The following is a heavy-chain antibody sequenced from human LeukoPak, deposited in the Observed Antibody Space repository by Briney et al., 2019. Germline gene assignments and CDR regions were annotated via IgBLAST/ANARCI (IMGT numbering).Heavy chain of an antibody. Sequence: GGYLRLYCAASGFTFSSFEMNWVRQAQGKGLEWVSYISGSGTNIYYADSVKGRFTISRDNAKNSLYLQMNSLRDEDTAVYYCARVSLRMGWLQFFDYWGQGTLVTVSS. J-gene: IGHJ4*02. V-gene: IGHV3-48*03. CDR2: ISGSGTNI. CDR3: ARVSLRMGWLQFFDY. D-gene: IGHD5-24*01. CDR1: GFTFSSFE.